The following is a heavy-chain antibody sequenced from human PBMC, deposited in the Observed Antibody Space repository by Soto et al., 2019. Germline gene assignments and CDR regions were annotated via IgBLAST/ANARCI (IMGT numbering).Heavy chain of an antibody. CDR2: TRTDGGGT. J-gene: IGHJ3*01. Sequence: EVQLLESGGGLVQPGGSLRLSCAASGFTLSDYDMGWVRQAPGKGLEWVSLTRTDGGGTYYAYSVEGRLTVSRDTSRNPLYLQMNSLRAEDTALYYCAKDRRGGEYPAFDLWGQGTMVTVSS. V-gene: IGHV3-23*01. D-gene: IGHD2-21*01. CDR3: AKDRRGGEYPAFDL. CDR1: GFTLSDYD.